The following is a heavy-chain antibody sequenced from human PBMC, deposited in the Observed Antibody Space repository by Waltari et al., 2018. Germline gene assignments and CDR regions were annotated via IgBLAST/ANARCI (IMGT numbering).Heavy chain of an antibody. CDR1: GYSFTSYW. CDR2: IYPRESDT. CDR3: ARGGAIYYYGMDV. D-gene: IGHD3-16*01. V-gene: IGHV5-51*01. Sequence: EVQLVPSGAEVKKPGESLKIPCKGSGYSFTSYWLGRGRQMPGKGLEWLGIIYPRESDTRYSPSFQGQGTISADKSISTAYLQWSSLKASDTAMYYCARGGAIYYYGMDVWGQGTTVTVSS. J-gene: IGHJ6*02.